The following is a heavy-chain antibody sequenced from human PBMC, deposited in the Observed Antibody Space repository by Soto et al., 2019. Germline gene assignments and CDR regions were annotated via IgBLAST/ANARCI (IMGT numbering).Heavy chain of an antibody. D-gene: IGHD3-10*02. V-gene: IGHV3-74*01. CDR3: VCSPDRLRG. CDR1: GFTSGLAFTNYW. CDR2: INIDGTIT. J-gene: IGHJ4*02. Sequence: ELLLVESGGGLVQPGGSLRLSCAASGFTSGLAFTNYWMHWVRQPPGKGLVWVSRINIDGTITNYADSVEGRFTISRDNAKNTLYLQMNSLRVEDTAVYFCVCSPDRLRGWGQGTLVTVSS.